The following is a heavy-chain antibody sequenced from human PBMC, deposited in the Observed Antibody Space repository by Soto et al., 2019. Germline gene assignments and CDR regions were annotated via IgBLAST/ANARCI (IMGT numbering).Heavy chain of an antibody. CDR3: ARDTPPTDY. CDR2: ISAYNTNT. CDR1: GYTFTSYH. J-gene: IGHJ4*02. Sequence: QVQLVQSGAEVKKPGASVKVSCKTSGYTFTSYHISWVRQAPGQGLEWMGWISAYNTNTNQAQKFKGRVTMTTYTLTSTAYMELRSLRSDDTAVYYCARDTPPTDYWGQGTLVTVSS. V-gene: IGHV1-18*01.